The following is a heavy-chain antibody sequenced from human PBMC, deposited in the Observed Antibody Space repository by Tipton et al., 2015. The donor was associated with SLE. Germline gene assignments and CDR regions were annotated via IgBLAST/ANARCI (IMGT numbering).Heavy chain of an antibody. Sequence: GSLRLSCAASGFTFSQYWMAWVRQAPVKGLEWVAKIKEDGSEKSYADSVKGRFTISRDNAKKSLFLQMNSLRADDTAVYYCARDATRGGDFDYWGQGSLVTVSS. V-gene: IGHV3-7*01. D-gene: IGHD4-17*01. CDR1: GFTFSQYW. CDR3: ARDATRGGDFDY. J-gene: IGHJ4*02. CDR2: IKEDGSEK.